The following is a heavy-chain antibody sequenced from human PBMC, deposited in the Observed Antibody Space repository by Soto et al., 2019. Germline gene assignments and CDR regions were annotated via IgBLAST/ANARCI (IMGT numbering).Heavy chain of an antibody. CDR2: ISGTGAST. Sequence: GGSLRLSCAASGFTFSAYAMSWVRQAPGKGLEWVSAISGTGASTYYADSVKGRFTISRDNSKNTLYLQMNSLRAEDTAVYYCAKALGWLARPDAFDIWGQGTMVTVSS. V-gene: IGHV3-23*01. CDR1: GFTFSAYA. CDR3: AKALGWLARPDAFDI. J-gene: IGHJ3*02. D-gene: IGHD6-19*01.